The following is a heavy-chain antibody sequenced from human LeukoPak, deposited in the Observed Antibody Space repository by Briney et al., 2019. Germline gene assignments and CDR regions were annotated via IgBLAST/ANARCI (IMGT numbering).Heavy chain of an antibody. V-gene: IGHV3-21*01. CDR1: GFTVSSNY. CDR3: ARDYFGSDQPFDY. D-gene: IGHD3-10*01. Sequence: GGSLRLSCAASGFTVSSNYMSWVRQAPGKGLEWVSSISSSSSYIYYADSVKGRFTISRDNARNSLYLQMNSLRGEDTAVYYCARDYFGSDQPFDYWGQGTLVTVSS. CDR2: ISSSSSYI. J-gene: IGHJ4*02.